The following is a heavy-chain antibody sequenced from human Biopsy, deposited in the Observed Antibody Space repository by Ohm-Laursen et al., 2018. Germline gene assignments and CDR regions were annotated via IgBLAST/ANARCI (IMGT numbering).Heavy chain of an antibody. CDR1: GDSFTSYA. Sequence: GSSVKVSCNASGDSFTSYAIGWVRQAPGQGLEWMGGIIPIPNVATYAQKFQGRITITADESTSTAYMELSSLTSGDTAVYFCARGEGSSWFDPWGHGTLVTVSS. CDR3: ARGEGSSWFDP. CDR2: IIPIPNVA. D-gene: IGHD1-26*01. V-gene: IGHV1-69*01. J-gene: IGHJ5*02.